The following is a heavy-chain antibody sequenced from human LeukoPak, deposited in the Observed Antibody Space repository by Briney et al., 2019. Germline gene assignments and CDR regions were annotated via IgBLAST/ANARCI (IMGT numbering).Heavy chain of an antibody. J-gene: IGHJ5*02. CDR3: ARHVGVAGTSSRWFGP. CDR2: INPSDSYT. CDR1: GYSFTGYW. D-gene: IGHD6-19*01. V-gene: IGHV5-10-1*01. Sequence: GESLKISCKASGYSFTGYWIGWVRQMPGKGLEWMGRINPSDSYTNYSPSFQGHVTISADKSISTAYLQWSSLKASDTAMYYCARHVGVAGTSSRWFGPWGQGSLVTISS.